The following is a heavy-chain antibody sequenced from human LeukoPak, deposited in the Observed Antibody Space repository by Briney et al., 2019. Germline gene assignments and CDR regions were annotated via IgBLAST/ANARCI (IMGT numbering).Heavy chain of an antibody. V-gene: IGHV4-4*07. CDR1: GGSTSSYY. Sequence: PSETLSLTCTVSGGSTSSYYWSWVRQPAGKGLEWIGRIYASGSTNYNTSLKSGVTMSVDTSKNQFSLKLTSVTAADTAVYYCARESSGWPSDIWGQGTMVTVSS. CDR3: ARESSGWPSDI. J-gene: IGHJ3*02. D-gene: IGHD6-19*01. CDR2: IYASGST.